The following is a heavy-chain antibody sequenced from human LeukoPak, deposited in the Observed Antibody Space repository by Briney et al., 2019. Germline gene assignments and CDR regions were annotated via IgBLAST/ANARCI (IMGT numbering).Heavy chain of an antibody. CDR1: GFTFSSYW. V-gene: IGHV3-30*02. J-gene: IGHJ4*02. Sequence: GGSLRLSCVASGFTFSSYWLSWVRQAPGKGLEWVAFIRYDGSNKYYADSVKGRFTISRDNSKNTLYLQMNSLRAEDTAVYYCAREKMLGYCSSTSCPLFDYWGQGTLDTVSS. CDR3: AREKMLGYCSSTSCPLFDY. CDR2: IRYDGSNK. D-gene: IGHD2-2*01.